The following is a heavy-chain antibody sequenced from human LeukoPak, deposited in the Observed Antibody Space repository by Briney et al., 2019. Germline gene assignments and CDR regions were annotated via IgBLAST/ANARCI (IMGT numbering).Heavy chain of an antibody. V-gene: IGHV3-21*01. D-gene: IGHD4-17*01. Sequence: GGSLRLSCAASGLPFETYSMTWVRQAPGKGLEWVSSISSSSSYIYYADSVKGRFTISRDNAKNSLYLQMNSLRAEDTAVYYCARVDGHYYYYMDVWGKGTTVTVSS. CDR2: ISSSSSYI. CDR3: ARVDGHYYYYMDV. CDR1: GLPFETYS. J-gene: IGHJ6*03.